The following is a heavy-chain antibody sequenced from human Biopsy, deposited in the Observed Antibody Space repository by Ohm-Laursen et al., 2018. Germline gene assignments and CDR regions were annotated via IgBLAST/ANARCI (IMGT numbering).Heavy chain of an antibody. V-gene: IGHV3-74*01. Sequence: GSRRLSCTASGFSFSSYCMHWDRQGTGKGLVRVSGINIDGGTTRYADSVKGRFTISRDNAKNTLYLQMNSLGVEDSAVYYCARDIYYITSWRAFDMWGQGTMVTVAS. D-gene: IGHD6-13*01. CDR3: ARDIYYITSWRAFDM. CDR1: GFSFSSYC. J-gene: IGHJ3*02. CDR2: INIDGGTT.